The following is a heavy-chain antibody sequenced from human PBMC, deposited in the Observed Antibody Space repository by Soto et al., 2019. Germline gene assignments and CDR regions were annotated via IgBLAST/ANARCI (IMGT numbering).Heavy chain of an antibody. CDR1: GFTFSSYA. Sequence: QVQLVESGGGVVQPGRSLRLSCAASGFTFSSYAMHWVRQAPGKGLEWVAVISYDGSNKYYADSVKGRFTISRDNSKNTLYRQMNSLRAEDTDVYYCASPRDDFWSGEDYWGQGTLVTVSS. CDR2: ISYDGSNK. V-gene: IGHV3-30-3*01. CDR3: ASPRDDFWSGEDY. D-gene: IGHD3-3*01. J-gene: IGHJ4*02.